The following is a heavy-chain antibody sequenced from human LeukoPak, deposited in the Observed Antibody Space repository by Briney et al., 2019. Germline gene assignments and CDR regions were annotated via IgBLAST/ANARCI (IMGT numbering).Heavy chain of an antibody. V-gene: IGHV2-5*02. CDR2: IYWDDDK. D-gene: IGHD3-22*01. Sequence: SGPTLVNPTQTLTLTCTFSGFSLNTNGVGVGWIRQPPGKALEWLALIYWDDDKRYRPSLKNRLTITKDTSKNQVVLTMTNMDPVDTATYYCAHKMDDSSGYFAFDIWGQGTMVTVSS. CDR3: AHKMDDSSGYFAFDI. J-gene: IGHJ3*02. CDR1: GFSLNTNGVG.